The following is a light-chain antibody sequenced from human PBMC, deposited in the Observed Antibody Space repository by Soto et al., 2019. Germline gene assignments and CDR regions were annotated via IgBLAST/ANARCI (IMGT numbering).Light chain of an antibody. J-gene: IGKJ1*01. CDR1: QSILSW. CDR2: KAS. CDR3: QQYSVYSRT. Sequence: DIQMTQSPSTLSASVGDRVTITCRARQSILSWLAWYQHKPGKAPKVRIYKASSLESGVPSRFSGSGSGTEFTLTISSLQPDDFATYYCQQYSVYSRTFGQGTKVEIK. V-gene: IGKV1-5*03.